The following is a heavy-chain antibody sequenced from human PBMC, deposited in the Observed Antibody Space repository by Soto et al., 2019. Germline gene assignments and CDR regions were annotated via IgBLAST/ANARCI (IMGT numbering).Heavy chain of an antibody. J-gene: IGHJ4*02. CDR2: IYGTGTT. D-gene: IGHD1-26*01. V-gene: IGHV4-59*01. CDR1: DGSTSSYY. CDR3: AGFSTGTYLFDF. Sequence: PSETLSLTCTVSDGSTSSYYWSWIRQPPGKGLEWIGYIYGTGTTNYNPSLGGRVTISMDTSKNHFSLTLHSVTAADTAVYYCAGFSTGTYLFDFWGQGALVTVSS.